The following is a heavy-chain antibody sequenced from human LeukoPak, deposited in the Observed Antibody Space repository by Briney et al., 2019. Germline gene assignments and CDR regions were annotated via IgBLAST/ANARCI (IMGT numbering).Heavy chain of an antibody. Sequence: PGGSLRLSCAASGFTFSNAWMSWVRQAPGKGLQWVGRIKSKTDGGTTDYAAPVKGRFTISRDDSKNTLYLQMNSLKTEDTAVYYCTTGGRYFDWLLEDFDYWGQGTLVTVSS. CDR2: IKSKTDGGTT. CDR1: GFTFSNAW. CDR3: TTGGRYFDWLLEDFDY. V-gene: IGHV3-15*01. D-gene: IGHD3-9*01. J-gene: IGHJ4*02.